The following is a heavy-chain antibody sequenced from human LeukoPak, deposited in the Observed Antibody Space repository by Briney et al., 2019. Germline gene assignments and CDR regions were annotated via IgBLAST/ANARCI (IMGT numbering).Heavy chain of an antibody. J-gene: IGHJ4*02. D-gene: IGHD5-18*01. V-gene: IGHV3-23*01. Sequence: GGSLRLSCSASGFTFSSNAMSWVRQASGKGLEWGAGISGSGGGTYYADSMKGRFTISRDNSKNTLSLQINSLRVEGTAVYYCARVGYNFGLDYWGQGALVTVSS. CDR2: ISGSGGGT. CDR1: GFTFSSNA. CDR3: ARVGYNFGLDY.